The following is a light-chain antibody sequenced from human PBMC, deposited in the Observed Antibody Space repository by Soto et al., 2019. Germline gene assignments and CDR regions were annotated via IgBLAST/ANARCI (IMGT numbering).Light chain of an antibody. J-gene: IGLJ3*02. V-gene: IGLV1-40*01. CDR1: SSNLGAGYD. CDR2: GNR. Sequence: QSVLTQPPSVSGAPGQRVTLSCTANSSNLGAGYDVHWYKQVPGAAPKLVIFGNRNRPSGVPERFSGSKSGTSASRAITGRQAEDEADYYCQAYDYSLTASVFGGGTKLTVL. CDR3: QAYDYSLTASV.